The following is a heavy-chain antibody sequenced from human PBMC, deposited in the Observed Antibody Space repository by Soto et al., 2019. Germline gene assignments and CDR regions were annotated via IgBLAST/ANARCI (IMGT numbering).Heavy chain of an antibody. CDR1: GFTFSNYA. D-gene: IGHD3-10*01. V-gene: IGHV3-23*01. J-gene: IGHJ6*03. CDR2: ISGNGGST. CDR3: AKDLGQDYYGSGSYFRHYYYYYYMDV. Sequence: GGSLRLSCAASGFTFSNYAMSWVRQAPGKGLEWVSTISGNGGSTYYADSVKGRFTISRDNSKNTLYLQMNSLRAEDTAVYYCAKDLGQDYYGSGSYFRHYYYYYYMDVWGKGTTVTVSS.